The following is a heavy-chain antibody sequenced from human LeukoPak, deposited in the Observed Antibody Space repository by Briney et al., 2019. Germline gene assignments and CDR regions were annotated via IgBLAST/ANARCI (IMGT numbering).Heavy chain of an antibody. J-gene: IGHJ4*02. V-gene: IGHV3-66*02. D-gene: IGHD1-26*01. CDR1: GFTVSSKY. Sequence: GGSLRLSCAASGFTVSSKYMSWVRQAPGKGLEWVSVIYSGGSTYYADSVKGRFTISRDTSKNTLNLQMNSLRDEDTAVYYCAGTYGSPAYYYFDCWGQGTLVTVSS. CDR2: IYSGGST. CDR3: AGTYGSPAYYYFDC.